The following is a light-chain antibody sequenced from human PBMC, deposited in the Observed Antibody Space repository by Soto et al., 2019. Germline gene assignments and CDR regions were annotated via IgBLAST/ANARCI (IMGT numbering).Light chain of an antibody. V-gene: IGLV1-40*01. CDR1: GSDIGAGYA. CDR3: QSYDTTLSGHVV. Sequence: QSVLTQPPSVSGAPGQRVTISCTESGSDIGAGYAVHWYQQFPGTAPKVLIYGNTNRPSGVPDRFSGSKSGTSASLAITGLQAEDEAHYYCQSYDTTLSGHVVFGGGTKVTVL. J-gene: IGLJ2*01. CDR2: GNT.